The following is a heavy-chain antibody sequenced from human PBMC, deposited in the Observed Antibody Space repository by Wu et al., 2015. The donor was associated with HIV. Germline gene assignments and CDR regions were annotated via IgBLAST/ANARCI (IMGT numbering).Heavy chain of an antibody. Sequence: QVQLVQSGAEVKKPGASVKVSCKVSGYTLTELSMHWVRQAPGKGLEWMGGFDPEDGETIYAQKFQGRVTMTEDTSTDTAYMELSSLRSEDTAVYYCHMWGSSGYYRFGDAVVVDYWGQGTLVTVSS. J-gene: IGHJ4*02. CDR3: HMWGSSGYYRFGDAVVVDY. D-gene: IGHD3-22*01. V-gene: IGHV1-24*01. CDR1: GYTLTELS. CDR2: FDPEDGET.